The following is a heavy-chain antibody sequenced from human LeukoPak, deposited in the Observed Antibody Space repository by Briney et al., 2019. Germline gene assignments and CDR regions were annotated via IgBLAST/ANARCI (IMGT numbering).Heavy chain of an antibody. CDR3: ARESWSPPYYYFGLDV. CDR2: IYYSGST. V-gene: IGHV4-39*02. CDR1: GGSISSSSYY. Sequence: KASETLSLTCTVSGGSISSSSYYWGWIRQPPGKGLEWIGSIYYSGSTYYNPSLKSRVTISVDTSKNQFSLKLSSVTAADTAVYYCARESWSPPYYYFGLDVWGQGTTVTVSS. J-gene: IGHJ6*02. D-gene: IGHD2-8*02.